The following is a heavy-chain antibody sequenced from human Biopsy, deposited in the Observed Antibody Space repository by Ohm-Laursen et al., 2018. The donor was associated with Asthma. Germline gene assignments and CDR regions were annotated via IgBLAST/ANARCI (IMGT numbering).Heavy chain of an antibody. V-gene: IGHV1-3*04. D-gene: IGHD3-9*01. CDR1: GYNFISFA. CDR3: ARTYYDFLTGQVKDVFGV. J-gene: IGHJ3*01. CDR2: VNTGNGDT. Sequence: SVKVSCKASGYNFISFAIHWVRQAPGQRLEWMGWVNTGNGDTKYSQKLQGRVTITRDTSASTAYMELRSLRSEDTATYYCARTYYDFLTGQVKDVFGVWGQGTMVTVSS.